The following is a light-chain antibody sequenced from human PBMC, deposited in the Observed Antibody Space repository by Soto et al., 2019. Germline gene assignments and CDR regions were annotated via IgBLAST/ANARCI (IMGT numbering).Light chain of an antibody. CDR3: LQYSSYPVT. Sequence: DIQVTQSPSSLSASVGDRVTITCRASQGISNWLAWYQQKPDKAPKPLLYVASRLHSGVPSRFSGSGSGTDFTLTISSLRPEDFATYYCLQYSSYPVTFGGGTKVEI. V-gene: IGKV1D-16*01. J-gene: IGKJ4*01. CDR1: QGISNW. CDR2: VAS.